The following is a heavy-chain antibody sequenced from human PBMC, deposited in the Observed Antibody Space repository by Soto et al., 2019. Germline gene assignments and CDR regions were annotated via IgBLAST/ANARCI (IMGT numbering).Heavy chain of an antibody. Sequence: PGGSLRLSCAASGFTFSSYGMHWVRQAPGKGLEWVAVISYDGSNKYYADSVKGRFTISRDNSKNTLYLQMNSLRAEDTAVYYCAKDVAAAGSLYYYYGMDVWGQGTTVTVSS. D-gene: IGHD6-13*01. J-gene: IGHJ6*02. CDR3: AKDVAAAGSLYYYYGMDV. CDR1: GFTFSSYG. V-gene: IGHV3-30*18. CDR2: ISYDGSNK.